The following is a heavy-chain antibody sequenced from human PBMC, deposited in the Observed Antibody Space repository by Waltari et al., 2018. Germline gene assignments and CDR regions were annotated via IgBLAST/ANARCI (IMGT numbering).Heavy chain of an antibody. Sequence: EVPLVESGGGLVQPGGSLRLSCPASGFTFSNSWLDWVRQAPGKGLEWVANIKPDGSESHYVDSVQGRFTVSRDNTQNLLYLQMNTLRVDDTAVYYCSLSLNSWGQGTLVTVSP. CDR3: SLSLNS. V-gene: IGHV3-7*01. CDR1: GFTFSNSW. CDR2: IKPDGSES. J-gene: IGHJ4*02.